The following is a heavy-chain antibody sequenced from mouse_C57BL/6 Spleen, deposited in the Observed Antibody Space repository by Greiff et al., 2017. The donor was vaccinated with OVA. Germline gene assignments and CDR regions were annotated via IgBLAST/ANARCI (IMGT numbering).Heavy chain of an antibody. CDR1: GYAFTNYL. CDR2: INPGSGGT. Sequence: VQLVESGAELVRPGTSVKVSCKASGYAFTNYLIEWVKQRPGQGLEWIGVINPGSGGTNYNEKFKGKATLTADKSSSTAYMQLSSLTSEDSAVYFCARERGGYYVQFDYWGQGTTLTVSS. CDR3: ARERGGYYVQFDY. J-gene: IGHJ2*01. V-gene: IGHV1-54*01. D-gene: IGHD2-3*01.